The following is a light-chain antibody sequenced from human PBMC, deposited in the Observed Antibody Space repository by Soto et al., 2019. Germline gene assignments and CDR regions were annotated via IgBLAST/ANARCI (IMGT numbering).Light chain of an antibody. CDR3: QQYNKWPLT. J-gene: IGKJ4*01. CDR1: QSVSSN. Sequence: EIVMTQSPATLSVSPGQRATLSCRASQSVSSNLAWYQHKPGQAPRLLIYGASTRATGIPARFSGGGSGTEFTLTISSLQSEDFAVYYCQQYNKWPLTFGGGTKVEIK. V-gene: IGKV3-15*01. CDR2: GAS.